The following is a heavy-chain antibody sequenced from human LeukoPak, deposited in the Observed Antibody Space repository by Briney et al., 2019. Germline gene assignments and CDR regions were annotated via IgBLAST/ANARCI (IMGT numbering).Heavy chain of an antibody. CDR1: GYTLTELS. V-gene: IGHV1-24*01. J-gene: IGHJ4*02. D-gene: IGHD3-3*01. CDR2: FDPEDGET. CDR3: ATGSSSGTIFGVVIPWGSFDY. Sequence: ASVKVSCKVSGYTLTELSMHWVRQAPGKGLEWMGGFDPEDGETIYAQKFQGRATMTEDTSTDTAYMELSSLRSEDTAVYYCATGSSSGTIFGVVIPWGSFDYWGQGTLVTVSS.